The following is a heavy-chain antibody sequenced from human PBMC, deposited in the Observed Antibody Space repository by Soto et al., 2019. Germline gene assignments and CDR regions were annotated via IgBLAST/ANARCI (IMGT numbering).Heavy chain of an antibody. J-gene: IGHJ4*02. Sequence: GGSLRLSCAASGFTFTSFWMNWVRQAPGKGLEWVAVIWYDGSNKYYADSVKGRLTISRDNSKNTLYLQMNALRAEDTAVYYCARDRLGLYYFDYWGQGTLVTVSS. D-gene: IGHD4-17*01. V-gene: IGHV3-33*08. CDR3: ARDRLGLYYFDY. CDR1: GFTFTSFW. CDR2: IWYDGSNK.